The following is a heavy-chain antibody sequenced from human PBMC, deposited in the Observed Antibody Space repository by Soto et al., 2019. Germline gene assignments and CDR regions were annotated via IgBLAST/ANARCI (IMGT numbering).Heavy chain of an antibody. CDR1: GGTFGAYS. V-gene: IGHV1-69*08. D-gene: IGHD2-21*02. J-gene: IGHJ4*02. CDR2: IIPILGEA. CDR3: ARELMEVTVFDF. Sequence: QVQLVQSGAEVKKPGSSVKVSCKASGGTFGAYSISWVRQAPGQGLEWMGGIIPILGEAKYSQTFQDRVTITADKYTNIAYMELRSLRSEDTAVYYCARELMEVTVFDFWGQGTLLTVSS.